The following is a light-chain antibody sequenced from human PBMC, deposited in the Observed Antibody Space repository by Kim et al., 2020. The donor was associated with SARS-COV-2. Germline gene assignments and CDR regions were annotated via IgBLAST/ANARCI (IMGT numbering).Light chain of an antibody. J-gene: IGKJ1*01. V-gene: IGKV1-39*01. CDR1: QSISSY. CDR3: QQSYSTPPWT. CDR2: AAS. Sequence: DIQMTPSPSSLSASGGDRVTITCRASQSISSYLNWYQQKPGKAPKLLIYAASSLQSGVPSRFSGSGSGTDFTLTISSLQPEDFATYYCQQSYSTPPWTFGQGTKVDIK.